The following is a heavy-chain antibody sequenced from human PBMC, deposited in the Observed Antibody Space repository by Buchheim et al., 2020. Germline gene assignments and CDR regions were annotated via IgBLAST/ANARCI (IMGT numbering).Heavy chain of an antibody. D-gene: IGHD5-12*01. Sequence: QVPLRESGPALVKPTQTLTLTCTFSGFSLSTSGMCVSWIRQPPGKALEWLALIGWDDDKYYGTSMKTRLTISKDTYKNQVVLTMTNMDPVDTATYYCARIRSQSGSIYYFDYWGQGTL. CDR1: GFSLSTSGMC. CDR2: IGWDDDK. J-gene: IGHJ4*02. V-gene: IGHV2-70*01. CDR3: ARIRSQSGSIYYFDY.